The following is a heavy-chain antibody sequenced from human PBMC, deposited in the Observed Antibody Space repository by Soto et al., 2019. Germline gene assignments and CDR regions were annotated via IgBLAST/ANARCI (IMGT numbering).Heavy chain of an antibody. J-gene: IGHJ5*02. V-gene: IGHV1-69*13. D-gene: IGHD2-15*01. Sequence: SVKVSCKASGGTFSSYAISWVRQAPGQGLEWMGGIIPIFGTANYAQKFQGRVTITADESTSTAYMELSSLRSEDTAVYYCARVYCSGGSCANWFDPWGQGTLVTVSS. CDR2: IIPIFGTA. CDR1: GGTFSSYA. CDR3: ARVYCSGGSCANWFDP.